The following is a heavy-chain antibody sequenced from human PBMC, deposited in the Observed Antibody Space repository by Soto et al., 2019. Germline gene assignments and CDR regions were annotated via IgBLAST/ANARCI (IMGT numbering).Heavy chain of an antibody. V-gene: IGHV1-18*01. Sequence: GASVKVSWKASGYTFSSYGISWVRQAPGQGLYWMGWISAYNGNTNYAQKLQGRVTMTTDTSTSTAYMELRSLRSDDTAVYYCARDKGWDSGSDYAHDGNDYWGQGTLVTVSS. CDR3: ARDKGWDSGSDYAHDGNDY. D-gene: IGHD5-12*01. CDR1: GYTFSSYG. J-gene: IGHJ4*01. CDR2: ISAYNGNT.